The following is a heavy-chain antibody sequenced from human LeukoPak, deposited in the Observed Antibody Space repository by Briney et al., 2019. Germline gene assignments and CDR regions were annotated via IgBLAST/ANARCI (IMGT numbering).Heavy chain of an antibody. D-gene: IGHD2-8*02. Sequence: TGGSLRLSCAASGFTFSNYWIHWVRQAPGKGLVWVSRIDNAGSITTYADSVRGRFTISRDSATNSLYLQMNSLGDEDTAVYYCARDETGVGSGGIDFWGQGTLVTVSS. J-gene: IGHJ4*02. CDR1: GFTFSNYW. V-gene: IGHV3-74*03. CDR3: ARDETGVGSGGIDF. CDR2: IDNAGSIT.